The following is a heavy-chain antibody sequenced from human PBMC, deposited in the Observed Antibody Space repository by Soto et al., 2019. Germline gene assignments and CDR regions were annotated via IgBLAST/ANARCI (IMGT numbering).Heavy chain of an antibody. CDR3: ARTIVGATSGAFDI. V-gene: IGHV3-48*03. Sequence: PGGSLRLSCVISGFTFSSYAMNWVRQAPGKGLEWVSYISSSGSTIYYADSVKGRFTISRDNAKNSLYLQMNSLRAEDTAVYYCARTIVGATSGAFDIWGQGTMVTVSS. D-gene: IGHD1-26*01. CDR1: GFTFSSYA. CDR2: ISSSGSTI. J-gene: IGHJ3*02.